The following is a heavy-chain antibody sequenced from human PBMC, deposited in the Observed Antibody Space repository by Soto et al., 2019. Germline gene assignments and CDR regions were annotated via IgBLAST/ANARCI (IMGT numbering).Heavy chain of an antibody. V-gene: IGHV3-30*18. CDR1: GVTFNLYG. CDR3: AKERRYSFDALDL. Sequence: GSLRLSCDASGVTFNLYGMHGGRQAPGKGLEWVAVISYDGSDKYYADSVRGRFTISRDNTKNTVWLQMNSLRGEDTAVYYCAKERRYSFDALDLWGQGT. J-gene: IGHJ3*01. CDR2: ISYDGSDK. D-gene: IGHD5-18*01.